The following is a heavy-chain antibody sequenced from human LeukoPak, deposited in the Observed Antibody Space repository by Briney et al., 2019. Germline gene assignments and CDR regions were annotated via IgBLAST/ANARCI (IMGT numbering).Heavy chain of an antibody. Sequence: SETLSLTCAVYGGSFSGYYWSWIRQPPGKGLEWIGEINHSGSTNYNPSLESRVTISVDTSKNQFSLKLSSVTAADTAVYYCARGAPYYFDYWGQGTLVTVSS. CDR2: INHSGST. CDR3: ARGAPYYFDY. CDR1: GGSFSGYY. J-gene: IGHJ4*02. V-gene: IGHV4-34*01.